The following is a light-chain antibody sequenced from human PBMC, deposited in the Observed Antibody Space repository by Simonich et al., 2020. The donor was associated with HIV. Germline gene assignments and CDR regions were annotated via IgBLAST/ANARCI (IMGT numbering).Light chain of an antibody. CDR2: GAS. CDR3: QQYNKWPPWT. V-gene: IGKV3D-15*01. CDR1: QGISSA. J-gene: IGKJ1*01. Sequence: TQSPSSLSASVGDRVTITCRAIQGISSALAWYQQKPGQAPRLLIYGASTRATGIPARFSGSGSGTEFTLTISSLQSEDFAVYYCQQYNKWPPWTFGQGTKVEIK.